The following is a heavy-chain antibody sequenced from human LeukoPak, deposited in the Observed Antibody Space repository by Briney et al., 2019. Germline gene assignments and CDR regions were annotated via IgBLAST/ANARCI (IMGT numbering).Heavy chain of an antibody. CDR1: GYSFTSYW. Sequence: GESLKISCKGSGYSFTSYWIGWVRQMPGKGLEWMGIIYPGDSDTRYSPSFQGQVTISADKSISTAYLQWSSLKASDTAMYYCARATYCGGDCYSPSDYYYYYGMDVWGQGTTVTVSS. CDR2: IYPGDSDT. D-gene: IGHD2-21*02. V-gene: IGHV5-51*01. J-gene: IGHJ6*02. CDR3: ARATYCGGDCYSPSDYYYYYGMDV.